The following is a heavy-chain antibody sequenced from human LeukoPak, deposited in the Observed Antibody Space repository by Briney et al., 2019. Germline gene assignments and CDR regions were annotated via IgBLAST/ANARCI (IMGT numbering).Heavy chain of an antibody. J-gene: IGHJ3*02. CDR2: IYTRGST. D-gene: IGHD2-15*01. V-gene: IGHV4-4*07. CDR3: ARGRYCSADICSGGDAFDI. Sequence: SETLSLTCTVSDGSINNYYWSWIRQPAGKGLEWIGRIYTRGSTNYNPSLKSRVTMSVDTSKNQFSLKLSSVTAADTAVYYCARGRYCSADICSGGDAFDIWGQGAMVSVSS. CDR1: DGSINNYY.